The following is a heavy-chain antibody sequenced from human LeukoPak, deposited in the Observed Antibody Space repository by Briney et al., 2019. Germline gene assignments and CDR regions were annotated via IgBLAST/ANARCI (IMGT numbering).Heavy chain of an antibody. CDR3: AKCGSYSPNDAFDI. J-gene: IGHJ3*02. V-gene: IGHV3-23*01. D-gene: IGHD1-26*01. Sequence: GGSLRLSCAASGFTVSSNYMSWVRQAPGKGLEWVSAISGSGGSTYYADSVKGRFTISRDNSKNTLYLQMNSLRAEDTAVYYCAKCGSYSPNDAFDIWGQGTMVTVSS. CDR2: ISGSGGST. CDR1: GFTVSSNY.